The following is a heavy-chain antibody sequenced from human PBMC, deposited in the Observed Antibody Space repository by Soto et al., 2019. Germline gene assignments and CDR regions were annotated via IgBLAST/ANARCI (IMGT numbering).Heavy chain of an antibody. CDR1: DGSMSSGDYY. CDR2: IHYSGST. Sequence: SLTMSQTCTVSDGSMSSGDYYWSWIRQPPGKGLEWIGYIHYSGSTYDNPSLKSRGTISVDASKKQFSLNLNSVTAPDPAVYYCARREIKGFDPWAQGTLVTVS. CDR3: ARREIKGFDP. V-gene: IGHV4-30-4*01. J-gene: IGHJ5*02.